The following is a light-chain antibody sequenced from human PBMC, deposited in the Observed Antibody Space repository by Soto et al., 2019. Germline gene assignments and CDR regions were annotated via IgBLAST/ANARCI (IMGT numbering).Light chain of an antibody. CDR1: QSVYSN. J-gene: IGKJ4*01. CDR3: QQYTKWPLT. Sequence: ETVIKQSPATVSVSPGERVTLSCWASQSVYSNLAWYQQNPGQAPRLLIYHASTRATGIPARFSGGGSGTEFTLTISSLQSEDFAVYYCQQYTKWPLTFGGGTKVEIK. CDR2: HAS. V-gene: IGKV3-15*01.